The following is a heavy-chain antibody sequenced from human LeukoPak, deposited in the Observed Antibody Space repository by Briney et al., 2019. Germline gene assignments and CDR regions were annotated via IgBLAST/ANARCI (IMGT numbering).Heavy chain of an antibody. Sequence: SETLSLTCTLSGGSISSGGYYWSWVRPHPGKGLEWSGYIYYSGNTYYNPSLKSRITISVDTSKNQFSRRLSSVTAADTAVYFCAKLSGFAFDPWGQGILVTVSS. CDR3: AKLSGFAFDP. D-gene: IGHD3-16*02. J-gene: IGHJ5*02. V-gene: IGHV4-31*03. CDR1: GGSISSGGYY. CDR2: IYYSGNT.